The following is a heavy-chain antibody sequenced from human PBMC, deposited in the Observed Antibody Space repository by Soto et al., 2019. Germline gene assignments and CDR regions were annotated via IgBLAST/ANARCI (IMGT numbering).Heavy chain of an antibody. V-gene: IGHV3-30*18. J-gene: IGHJ4*02. CDR1: GFTFSNYG. CDR2: ISYDGGNK. Sequence: QVPLVESGGGVVQPGRSLRLSCGASGFTFSNYGMHWVRQAPGKGLEWVAVISYDGGNKYYADSVKGRFTISRDNSKNTLYLPTNSLRAEDTAMYHCAKDLVGDWGQGTLVTVSS. CDR3: AKDLVGD. D-gene: IGHD6-6*01.